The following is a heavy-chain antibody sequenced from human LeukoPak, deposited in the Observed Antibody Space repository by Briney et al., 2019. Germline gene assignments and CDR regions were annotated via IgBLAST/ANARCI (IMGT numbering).Heavy chain of an antibody. CDR1: GYTFTSYG. J-gene: IGHJ6*02. CDR3: ARGLDPRIAAAVLYYYYGVDV. D-gene: IGHD6-13*01. Sequence: ASVKVSCKASGYTFTSYGISWVRQAPGQGLEWMGWISAYNGNTNYAQKLQGRVTMTTDTSTSTAYMELRSLRSDDTAVYYCARGLDPRIAAAVLYYYYGVDVWGQGTTVTVSS. V-gene: IGHV1-18*01. CDR2: ISAYNGNT.